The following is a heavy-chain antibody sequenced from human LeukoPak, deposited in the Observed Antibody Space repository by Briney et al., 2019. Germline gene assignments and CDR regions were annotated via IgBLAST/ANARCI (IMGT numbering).Heavy chain of an antibody. V-gene: IGHV3-53*01. CDR2: VYSGGST. J-gene: IGHJ4*02. CDR3: ARADGTGGPYDY. D-gene: IGHD3/OR15-3a*01. Sequence: PGGSLRLSCAVSGFTVSSNYMSWVRQAPGKELEWVSVVYSGGSTHYADPVKGRFTISRDNSENTLFLQMNSLRAEDTAVYYCARADGTGGPYDYWGQGTLVTVSS. CDR1: GFTVSSNY.